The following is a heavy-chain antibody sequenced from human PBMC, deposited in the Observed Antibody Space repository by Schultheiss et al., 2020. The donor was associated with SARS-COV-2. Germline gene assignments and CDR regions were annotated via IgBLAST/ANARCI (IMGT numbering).Heavy chain of an antibody. Sequence: GGSLRLSCAASGFIFSTYAMHWVRQAPGKGLEWVAVISYDGSNKYYADSVKGRFTISRDNSKNTLYLQMNSLRVEDTAVYYCASEMSSWADYYYYGMDVWGQGTTVTVSS. J-gene: IGHJ6*02. CDR1: GFIFSTYA. V-gene: IGHV3-30*01. CDR2: ISYDGSNK. CDR3: ASEMSSWADYYYYGMDV. D-gene: IGHD6-13*01.